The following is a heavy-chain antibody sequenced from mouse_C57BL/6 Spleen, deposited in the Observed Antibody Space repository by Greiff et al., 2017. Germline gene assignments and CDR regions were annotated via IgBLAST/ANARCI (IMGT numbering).Heavy chain of an antibody. Sequence: EVQLQQSGPELVKPGASVKISCKASGYTFTDYYLNWVKQSHGKSLEWIGDINPNNGGTSYNQKFKGKATLTVDKSSSTAYMELRSLTSEDSAVYYCARPITTVGFAYWGQGTLVTVSA. CDR1: GYTFTDYY. V-gene: IGHV1-26*01. J-gene: IGHJ3*01. CDR2: INPNNGGT. D-gene: IGHD1-1*01. CDR3: ARPITTVGFAY.